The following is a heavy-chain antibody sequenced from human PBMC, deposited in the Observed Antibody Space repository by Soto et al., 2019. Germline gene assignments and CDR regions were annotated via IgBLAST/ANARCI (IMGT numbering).Heavy chain of an antibody. CDR2: INPNSGGT. V-gene: IGHV1-2*02. D-gene: IGHD6-13*01. Sequence: ASVKVSCKASGYTFTGYYMHWVRQAPGQGLEWMGWINPNSGGTNYAQKFQGRVTMTRDTSISTAYMELSRLRSDDTAVYYCARALAAPDYYYYGMDVWGRGTTVIVSS. J-gene: IGHJ6*02. CDR3: ARALAAPDYYYYGMDV. CDR1: GYTFTGYY.